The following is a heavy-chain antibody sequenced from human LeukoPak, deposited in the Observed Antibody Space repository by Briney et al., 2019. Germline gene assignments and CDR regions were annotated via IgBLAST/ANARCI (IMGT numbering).Heavy chain of an antibody. D-gene: IGHD3-10*01. CDR1: GFTFNSYA. Sequence: GGSLRLSCAASGFTFNSYAMSWVRQAPGKGLEWVSAISSSGGSTYYADSVKGRFTVSRDNAKNTLYLQMNSLRAEDTAVYYCARDLSYSLEYWGQGTLVTVSS. CDR2: ISSSGGST. CDR3: ARDLSYSLEY. J-gene: IGHJ4*02. V-gene: IGHV3-23*01.